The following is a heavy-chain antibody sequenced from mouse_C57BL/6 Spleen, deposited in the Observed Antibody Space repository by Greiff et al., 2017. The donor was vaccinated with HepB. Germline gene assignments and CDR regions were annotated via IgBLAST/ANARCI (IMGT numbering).Heavy chain of an antibody. J-gene: IGHJ1*03. D-gene: IGHD2-3*01. CDR2: IDPEDGET. V-gene: IGHV14-2*01. CDR1: GFNIKDYY. CDR3: ARDDGYPYWYFDV. Sequence: EVQLQQSGAELVKPGASVKLSCTASGFNIKDYYMHWVKQRTEQGLEWIGRIDPEDGETKHAPKFQGKATITADTSSNTAYLQLSSLTSEDTAVYYCARDDGYPYWYFDVWGTGTTVTVSS.